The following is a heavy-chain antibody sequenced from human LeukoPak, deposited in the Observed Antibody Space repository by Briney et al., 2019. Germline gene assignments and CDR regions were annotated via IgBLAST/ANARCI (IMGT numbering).Heavy chain of an antibody. CDR3: ARDSPGYLAYDS. Sequence: GGSLRLSCAASGFTFSYYTMHWVRQAPGKGLEWVANIKEDGSATYYVDSVKGRFTISRDNAKKSLYLQMNSLRAEDTAVYYCARDSPGYLAYDSWGQGTLVTVSS. CDR1: GFTFSYYT. CDR2: IKEDGSAT. J-gene: IGHJ4*02. D-gene: IGHD1-1*01. V-gene: IGHV3-7*04.